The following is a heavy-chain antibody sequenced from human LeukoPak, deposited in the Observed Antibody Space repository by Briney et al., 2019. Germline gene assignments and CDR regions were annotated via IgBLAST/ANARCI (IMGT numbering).Heavy chain of an antibody. CDR2: ISAYNGNT. D-gene: IGHD2-2*01. CDR1: GYTFTSYG. V-gene: IGHV1-18*01. CDR3: ARGDNGYCSGTSCYPPDY. Sequence: AASVKASCKASGYTFTSYGISWVRQAPGQGLEWMGWISAYNGNTNYAQKLQGRVTMTTDTSTSTAYMELRSLRSDDTAVYYCARGDNGYCSGTSCYPPDYWGQGTLVTVSS. J-gene: IGHJ4*02.